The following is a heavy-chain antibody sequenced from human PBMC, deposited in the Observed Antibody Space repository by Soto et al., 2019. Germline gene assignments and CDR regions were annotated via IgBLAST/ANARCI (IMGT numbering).Heavy chain of an antibody. CDR2: IYYSGST. D-gene: IGHD4-17*01. Sequence: SETLSLTCPVSDDSISSYYWSWIRQPPGKGLEWIGYIYYSGSTNYNPSLKSRVTISVDTSKNQFSLKLSSVTAADTAVYYCARDTSYGDYINWFDPWGQGTLVTVSS. V-gene: IGHV4-59*01. CDR1: DDSISSYY. CDR3: ARDTSYGDYINWFDP. J-gene: IGHJ5*02.